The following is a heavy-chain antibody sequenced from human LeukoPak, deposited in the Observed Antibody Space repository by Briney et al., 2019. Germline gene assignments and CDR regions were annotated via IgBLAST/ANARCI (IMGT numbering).Heavy chain of an antibody. V-gene: IGHV4-39*07. J-gene: IGHJ4*02. D-gene: IGHD3-22*01. CDR3: ARVKYYYDSSGYYYVGGFFDY. Sequence: SETLSLTCTVSGGPIGSSSYYWGWIRQPPGKGMEWIGSIYYSGSTNYNPSLKSRVTISVDTSKNQFSLKLSSVTAADTAVYYCARVKYYYDSSGYYYVGGFFDYWGQGTLVTVSS. CDR1: GGPIGSSSYY. CDR2: IYYSGST.